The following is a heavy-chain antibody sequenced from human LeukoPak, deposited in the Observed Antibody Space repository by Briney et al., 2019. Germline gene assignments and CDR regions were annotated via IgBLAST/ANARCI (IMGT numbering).Heavy chain of an antibody. CDR3: AREDIVVVPAAANWFDP. Sequence: ASVKVSCKASGYTFTGYYMHWVRQAPGQGLEWMGWINPNSGGTNYAQKFQGRVTMTRDTSISTAYMELSRLRSDDTAVYYCAREDIVVVPAAANWFDPWGQGTLVIVSS. D-gene: IGHD2-2*01. CDR1: GYTFTGYY. CDR2: INPNSGGT. J-gene: IGHJ5*02. V-gene: IGHV1-2*02.